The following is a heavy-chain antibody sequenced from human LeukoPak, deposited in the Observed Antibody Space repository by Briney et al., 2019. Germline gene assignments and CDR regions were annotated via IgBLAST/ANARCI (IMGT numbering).Heavy chain of an antibody. CDR2: IKQDGSEK. Sequence: PGGSLRLSCAASGFTFSSYWMSWVRQAPGKGLEWVANIKQDGSEKYYVDSVKGRFTTSRDNSKNTLYLQMNRLRAEDTAVYYCAKLSPTTLYDSRGWIDPWGQGALVTVSS. D-gene: IGHD3-3*01. CDR1: GFTFSSYW. CDR3: AKLSPTTLYDSRGWIDP. J-gene: IGHJ5*02. V-gene: IGHV3-7*03.